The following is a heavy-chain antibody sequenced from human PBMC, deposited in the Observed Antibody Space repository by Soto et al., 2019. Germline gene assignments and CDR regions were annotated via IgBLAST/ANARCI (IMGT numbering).Heavy chain of an antibody. V-gene: IGHV3-23*01. Sequence: PGGSLRLSCAASGFTFSSYAMSWVRQAPGKGLEWVSAISGSGGSTYYADSVKGRFTISRDNSKNTLYLQMNSLRAEDTAVYYCAKAQRGQYCSGGSCYLFDYWGQGTMVTVYS. CDR1: GFTFSSYA. J-gene: IGHJ4*02. CDR2: ISGSGGST. CDR3: AKAQRGQYCSGGSCYLFDY. D-gene: IGHD2-15*01.